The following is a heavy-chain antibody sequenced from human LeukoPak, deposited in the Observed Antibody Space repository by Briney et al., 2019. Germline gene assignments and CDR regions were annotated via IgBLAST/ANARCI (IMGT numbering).Heavy chain of an antibody. CDR1: GGTFSSYA. J-gene: IGHJ4*02. CDR2: IIPILGTA. D-gene: IGHD3-22*01. CDR3: ARDQGYDSSGSFDY. V-gene: IGHV1-69*10. Sequence: GASVKVSCKASGGTFSSYAISRVRQAPGQGLEWMGGIIPILGTANYAQKFQGRVTITADKSTSTAYMELSSLRSEDTAVYYCARDQGYDSSGSFDYWGQGTLVTVSS.